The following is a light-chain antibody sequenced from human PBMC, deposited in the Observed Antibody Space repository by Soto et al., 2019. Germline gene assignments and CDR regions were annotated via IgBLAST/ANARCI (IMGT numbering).Light chain of an antibody. V-gene: IGKV3-11*01. CDR1: QSVSSY. CDR3: QQRSNWPPG. J-gene: IGKJ4*01. CDR2: DAS. Sequence: EIVLTQSPATLSLSPGERATLSCRASQSVSSYLAWYQQKPGQAPRLLIYDASNRATGIPARFSGSGSGTDFTLTISSLETEDFAVYYCQQRSNWPPGFGGGTKVDIK.